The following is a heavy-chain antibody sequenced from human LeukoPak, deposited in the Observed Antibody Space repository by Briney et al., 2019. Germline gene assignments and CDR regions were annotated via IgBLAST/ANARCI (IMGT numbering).Heavy chain of an antibody. V-gene: IGHV1-58*02. CDR3: AAELEMATDAFDI. J-gene: IGHJ3*02. Sequence: SVKVSCKASGFTFTTSAMQWARQARGQRPEWIGWIVVGSDNTNYAQKFQDRVTITRDKSTGTAYMELSRLRSDDTAVYYCAAELEMATDAFDIWGQGTMVTVSS. CDR1: GFTFTTSA. D-gene: IGHD5-24*01. CDR2: IVVGSDNT.